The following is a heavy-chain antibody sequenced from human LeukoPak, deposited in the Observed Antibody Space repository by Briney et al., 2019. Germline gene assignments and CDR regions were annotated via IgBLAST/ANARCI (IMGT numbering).Heavy chain of an antibody. CDR2: IYHSGNT. V-gene: IGHV4-39*07. J-gene: IGHJ4*02. D-gene: IGHD4-17*01. CDR3: ARAGYGDSGFDY. CDR1: GGSISSSSYF. Sequence: SETLSLTCTVSGGSISSSSYFWGWIRQPPGKGLEWIGSIYHSGNTYYNPSLKSRVTISLDTSKNQFSLKLSSVTAADTAMYYCARAGYGDSGFDYWGQGTLVTVSS.